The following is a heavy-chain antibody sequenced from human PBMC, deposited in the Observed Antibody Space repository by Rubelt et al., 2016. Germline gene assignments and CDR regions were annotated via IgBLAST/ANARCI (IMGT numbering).Heavy chain of an antibody. D-gene: IGHD3-16*01. Sequence: GAGLLKPSETLSLTCAVYGGSFSGYYWSWIRQPPGKGLEWIGEINRSGSTNYNPSLKSRVTISVDTPKNQFSLKLSSVSAADTAVYFCARQSRGFGVPISGGQGTLVTVSS. V-gene: IGHV4-34*01. CDR3: ARQSRGFGVPIS. CDR1: GGSFSGYY. CDR2: INRSGST. J-gene: IGHJ4*02.